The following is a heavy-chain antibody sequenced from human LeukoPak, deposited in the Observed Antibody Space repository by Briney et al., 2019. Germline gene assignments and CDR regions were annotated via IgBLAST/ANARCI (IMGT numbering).Heavy chain of an antibody. D-gene: IGHD6-13*01. V-gene: IGHV3-23*01. Sequence: PGGSLRLSCAASGLTFSSYAMSWARQAAGKGVEWVSGISGNGGVTYYAASVKGRFTISRDNSKNTLYLQMNSLRVGDTAVYYCAKSFGYSRSWFDNWGQGTLVTVSS. CDR2: ISGNGGVT. J-gene: IGHJ4*02. CDR3: AKSFGYSRSWFDN. CDR1: GLTFSSYA.